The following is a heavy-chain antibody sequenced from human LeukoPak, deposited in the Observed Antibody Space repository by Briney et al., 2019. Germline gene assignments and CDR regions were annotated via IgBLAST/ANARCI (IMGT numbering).Heavy chain of an antibody. J-gene: IGHJ5*02. CDR3: ARDMLFGESVYNWFDP. CDR1: GIGITFGSHW. Sequence: GGSLRLSCTASGIGITFGSHWMSWVRQAPGKGLEWVAVISFDGTIKYYGDSVNGRFTISRDNAKNTLYLQMNSLRGEDTAVYYCARDMLFGESVYNWFDPWGQGTLVTVSS. D-gene: IGHD3/OR15-3a*01. V-gene: IGHV3-30-3*01. CDR2: ISFDGTIK.